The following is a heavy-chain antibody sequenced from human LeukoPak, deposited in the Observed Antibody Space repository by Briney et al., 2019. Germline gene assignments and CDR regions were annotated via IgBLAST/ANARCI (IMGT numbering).Heavy chain of an antibody. CDR3: AREIGIAVAGTIYYYYGMDV. CDR1: GYTFTSYG. Sequence: GASVKVSCKASGYTFTSYGISWVRQAPGQGLEWMGWISAYNGNTNYAQKLQGRVTMTTDTSTSTAYMELRSLRSDGTAVYYCAREIGIAVAGTIYYYYGMDVWGKGTTVTVSS. CDR2: ISAYNGNT. J-gene: IGHJ6*04. V-gene: IGHV1-18*04. D-gene: IGHD6-19*01.